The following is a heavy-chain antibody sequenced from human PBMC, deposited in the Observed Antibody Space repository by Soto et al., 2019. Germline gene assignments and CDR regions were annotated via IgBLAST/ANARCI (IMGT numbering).Heavy chain of an antibody. Sequence: GGSLRLSCAASGFTFSSYDMHWVRQATGKGLEWVSAIGTAGDTYYPGSEKGRFTISRENAKNSLYLQMNSLRAEDTAVYYCAGDSRNWNAPDAFDIWGQGTMVTVSS. CDR3: AGDSRNWNAPDAFDI. CDR2: IGTAGDT. CDR1: GFTFSSYD. D-gene: IGHD1-1*01. V-gene: IGHV3-13*01. J-gene: IGHJ3*02.